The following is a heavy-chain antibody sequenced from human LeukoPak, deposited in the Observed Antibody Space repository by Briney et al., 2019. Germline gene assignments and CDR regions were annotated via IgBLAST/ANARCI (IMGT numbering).Heavy chain of an antibody. V-gene: IGHV3-30*02. J-gene: IGHJ4*02. D-gene: IGHD2-8*01. CDR3: AREGGFVLTVHGTSSLGELNSDFDY. CDR1: GFTFSSYG. CDR2: IRYDGSNK. Sequence: GGSLRLSCAASGFTFSSYGMHWVRQAPGKGLEWVAFIRYDGSNKYYADSVKGRFTISRDNSKNTLYLQMNSLRAEDTAVYYCAREGGFVLTVHGTSSLGELNSDFDYWGQGTLVTVSS.